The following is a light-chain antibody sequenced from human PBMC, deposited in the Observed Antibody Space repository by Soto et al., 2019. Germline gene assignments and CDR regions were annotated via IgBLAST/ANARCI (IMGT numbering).Light chain of an antibody. CDR3: SSYTSNSFYV. Sequence: QSALTQPASVSGSPGQSITISCTGTSYVSWYQQHPGKAPKLMIYDVDNRPSGVSNRFSGSKSGNTASLTISGLQAEDEADYYCSSYTSNSFYVFGAGTKVTVL. J-gene: IGLJ1*01. CDR2: DVD. CDR1: SY. V-gene: IGLV2-14*03.